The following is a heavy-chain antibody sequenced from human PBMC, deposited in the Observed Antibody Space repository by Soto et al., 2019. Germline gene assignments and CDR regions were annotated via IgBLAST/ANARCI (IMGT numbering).Heavy chain of an antibody. CDR2: INPSGGST. D-gene: IGHD2-2*01. J-gene: IGHJ6*02. Sequence: ASVKVSCKASGYTFTSYYMHWVRQAPGQGLEWMGIINPSGGSTSYAQKFQGRVTMTRDTSTSTAYMELRSLRSDDTAVYYCAREGFCSITSCHYYYYYGMDVWGQGTTVTVSS. V-gene: IGHV1-46*01. CDR3: AREGFCSITSCHYYYYYGMDV. CDR1: GYTFTSYY.